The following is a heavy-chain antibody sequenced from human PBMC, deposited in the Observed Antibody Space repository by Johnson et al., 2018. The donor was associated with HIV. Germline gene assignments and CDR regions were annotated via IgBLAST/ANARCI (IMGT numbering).Heavy chain of an antibody. D-gene: IGHD3-10*01. CDR1: GFTFDDYG. CDR2: INWNGGST. V-gene: IGHV3-20*04. J-gene: IGHJ3*02. Sequence: MQLVESGGGVVRPGGSLRLSCAASGFTFDDYGMSWVRQVPGKGLEWVSGINWNGGSTGYADSVKGRFTISRDNAKNSLYLQMNSLRAEDTALYYCARAAAPYYYGSGSYYFDTFDIWGQGTMVTVSS. CDR3: ARAAAPYYYGSGSYYFDTFDI.